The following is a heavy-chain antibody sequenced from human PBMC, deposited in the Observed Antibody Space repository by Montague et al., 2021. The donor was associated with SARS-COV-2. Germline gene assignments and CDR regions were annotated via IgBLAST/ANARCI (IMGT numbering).Heavy chain of an antibody. CDR2: IHHYGNT. CDR1: GGSFSGYY. CDR3: ARGQSQQLVNY. D-gene: IGHD6-13*01. J-gene: IGHJ4*02. Sequence: SETLSLTCAVYGGSFSGYYGSWIRQPPGKRLEWIGEIHHYGNTXXXPSLKSRVTMSLDTSKNQFSLKINSVTAADTAMYYCARGQSQQLVNYWGQGTLVTVSS. V-gene: IGHV4-34*01.